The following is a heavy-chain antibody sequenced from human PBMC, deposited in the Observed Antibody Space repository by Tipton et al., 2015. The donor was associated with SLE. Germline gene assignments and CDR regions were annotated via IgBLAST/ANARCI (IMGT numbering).Heavy chain of an antibody. D-gene: IGHD3-10*01. V-gene: IGHV3-7*01. CDR1: GFTFSSYW. CDR2: IKQDGSEK. J-gene: IGHJ3*02. CDR3: ARDLYYYGSGSYYSVDAFDI. Sequence: SLRLSCAASGFTFSSYWMSWVRQAPGKGLEWVANIKQDGSEKYYVDSVKGRFTISRDNAKNSLYLQMNSLRAEDTAVYYCARDLYYYGSGSYYSVDAFDIWGQGTMVTVSS.